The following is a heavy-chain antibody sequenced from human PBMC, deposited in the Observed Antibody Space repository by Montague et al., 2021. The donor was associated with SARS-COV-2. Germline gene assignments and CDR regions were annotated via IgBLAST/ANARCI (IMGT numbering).Heavy chain of an antibody. CDR2: IFYNGST. J-gene: IGHJ5*01. Sequence: SETLSLTCTVSFGSISTYYWSWIRQPPGKGLEWIGFIFYNGSTKYNPSLKRRVSISLDTSKNQFSLKLSSVTAADTAGYYCARQDAWAYCGDECYRGWFDSWGQGTLVTVSS. CDR3: ARQDAWAYCGDECYRGWFDS. D-gene: IGHD2-21*01. V-gene: IGHV4-59*01. CDR1: FGSISTYY.